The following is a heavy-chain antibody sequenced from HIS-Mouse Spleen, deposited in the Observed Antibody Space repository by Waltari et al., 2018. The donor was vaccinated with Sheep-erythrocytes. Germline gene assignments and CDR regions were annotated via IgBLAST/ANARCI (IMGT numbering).Heavy chain of an antibody. V-gene: IGHV3-21*01. CDR2: ISSSSSYI. D-gene: IGHD5-12*01. J-gene: IGHJ4*02. CDR3: ARAGYSGEYYFDY. CDR1: GFTFSSYS. Sequence: GGLVKPGGSLRLSCAASGFTFSSYSMNWVRQAPGKGLEWVSSISSSSSYIYYADSVKGRFTISRDNAKNSLYLQMNSLRAEDTPVYYCARAGYSGEYYFDYWGQGSLVTVSS.